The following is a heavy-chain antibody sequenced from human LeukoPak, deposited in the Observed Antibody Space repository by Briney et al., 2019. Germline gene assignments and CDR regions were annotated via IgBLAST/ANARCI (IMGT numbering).Heavy chain of an antibody. J-gene: IGHJ4*02. CDR3: ARGRSSYYFDY. CDR1: GFTFTDFY. D-gene: IGHD5/OR15-5a*01. V-gene: IGHV3-11*01. Sequence: GGSLRLSCAASGFTFTDFYMSWIRQAPGKGLEWVSYITNSGTTIYYADSVKGRFTISRDNAKNSLYLQMNSLRAEDTAVYYCARGRSSYYFDYWGQGTLVTVSS. CDR2: ITNSGTTI.